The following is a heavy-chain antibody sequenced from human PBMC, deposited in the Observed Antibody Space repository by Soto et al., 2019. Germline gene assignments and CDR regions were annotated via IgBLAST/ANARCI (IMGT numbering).Heavy chain of an antibody. CDR1: GFTFSNAW. J-gene: IGHJ4*02. D-gene: IGHD6-13*01. CDR3: TTRSSIAAAGRFDY. CDR2: IKSKTDGGTT. V-gene: IGHV3-15*01. Sequence: EVQLVESGGGLVKPGGSLRLSCAASGFTFSNAWMSWVRQAPGKGLEWVGSIKSKTDGGTTDYAAPVKGRFTISRDDSTNTLYLQMNSLKTEDTAVYYCTTRSSIAAAGRFDYWGQGTLVTVSS.